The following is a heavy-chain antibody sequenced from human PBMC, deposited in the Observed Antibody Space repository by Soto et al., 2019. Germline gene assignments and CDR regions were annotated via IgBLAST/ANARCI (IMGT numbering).Heavy chain of an antibody. D-gene: IGHD3-10*01. CDR3: AKLGTMGECDF. CDR2: ISFRGDYT. Sequence: EVQLLESGGGLVQPGGSLRLSCAASGFTFSNFAMSWVRQAPGKGLEWVAGISFRGDYTYYADSVKGRFTLSRDNSRNRLDLEMNSLQVDDTALYYCAKLGTMGECDFWGQGTLLTVSS. J-gene: IGHJ4*02. CDR1: GFTFSNFA. V-gene: IGHV3-23*01.